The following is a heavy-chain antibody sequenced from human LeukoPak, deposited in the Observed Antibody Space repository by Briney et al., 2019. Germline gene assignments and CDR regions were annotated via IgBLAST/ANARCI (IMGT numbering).Heavy chain of an antibody. Sequence: SETLSLTCAVYGGSFSGYYWSWIRQPPGKGLEWIGEINHSGSTNYNPYLKSRVTISVDTSENQFSLKLSSVTAADTAVYYCARHRYCGGDCYSDFDYWGQGTLVTVSS. D-gene: IGHD2-21*02. CDR1: GGSFSGYY. V-gene: IGHV4-34*01. CDR3: ARHRYCGGDCYSDFDY. CDR2: INHSGST. J-gene: IGHJ4*02.